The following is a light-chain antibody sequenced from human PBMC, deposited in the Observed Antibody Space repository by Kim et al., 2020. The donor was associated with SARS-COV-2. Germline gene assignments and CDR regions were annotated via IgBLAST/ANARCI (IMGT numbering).Light chain of an antibody. Sequence: ELTQPPSASGTPGQRVTISCSGSYSNIGVNSVNWYQQFPGTAPKLLIYRNDWRPSGVPDRFSASKSDTSASLAISGLRSADEAHYYCTAWDDSLSGWVFGGGTQLTVL. V-gene: IGLV1-47*01. J-gene: IGLJ3*02. CDR2: RND. CDR1: YSNIGVNS. CDR3: TAWDDSLSGWV.